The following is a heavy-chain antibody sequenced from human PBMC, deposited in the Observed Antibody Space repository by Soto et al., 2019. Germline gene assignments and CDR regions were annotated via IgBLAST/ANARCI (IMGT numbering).Heavy chain of an antibody. D-gene: IGHD1-1*01. CDR1: GCTFTSYA. CDR2: INAGNGNT. CDR3: ASFGYNWNDGLYYYGMDV. Sequence: ASVKVSCKASGCTFTSYAMHWVRQAPGQRLEWMGWINAGNGNTKYSQKFQGRVTITRDTSASTAYMELSSLRSEDTAVYYCASFGYNWNDGLYYYGMDVWGQGTTVTVSS. J-gene: IGHJ6*02. V-gene: IGHV1-3*01.